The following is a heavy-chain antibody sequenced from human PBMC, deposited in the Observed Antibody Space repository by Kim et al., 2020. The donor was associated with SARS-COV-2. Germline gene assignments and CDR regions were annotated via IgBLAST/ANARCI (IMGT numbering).Heavy chain of an antibody. CDR3: VAVGTSNPPLPDWFDS. CDR2: IFHTGTT. CDR1: GGSITNSIYR. D-gene: IGHD1-26*01. Sequence: SETLSLTCIVSGGSITNSIYRWGWIRQPPGKGLEWIGAIFHTGTTYYNPSLKSRLTIAVDTSKNEFSLNLKSVTAADTGLYSCVAVGTSNPPLPDWFDSWGQGALVTVSS. J-gene: IGHJ5*01. V-gene: IGHV4-39*01.